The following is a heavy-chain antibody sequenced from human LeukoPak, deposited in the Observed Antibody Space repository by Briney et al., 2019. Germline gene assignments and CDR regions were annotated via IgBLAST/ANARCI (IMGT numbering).Heavy chain of an antibody. D-gene: IGHD6-19*01. CDR1: GFTFSSYE. J-gene: IGHJ6*02. V-gene: IGHV3-48*03. Sequence: GGSERLSCAASGFTFSSYEMNWVRQAPGKGLEWVSYISSSGSIIYYADSVKGGFTVSRDNAKNSLYLQMNSLRAEDTAVYYCASSRAVHDYGMDVGGPGSSATVSS. CDR2: ISSSGSII. CDR3: ASSRAVHDYGMDV.